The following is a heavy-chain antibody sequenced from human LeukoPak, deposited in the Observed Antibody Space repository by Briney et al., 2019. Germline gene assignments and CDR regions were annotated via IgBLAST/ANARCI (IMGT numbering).Heavy chain of an antibody. J-gene: IGHJ4*02. D-gene: IGHD3-16*02. Sequence: GGSLRLSFAASGFTFSIYGISWVRQAPGKGLEWVSYISSSGSNSYHADSVKGRFSISRDNSKNSLYLQMNSLRAEDTAMYFCASGYRSGPICAWGQGTLVTVSS. CDR2: ISSSGSNS. V-gene: IGHV3-48*01. CDR1: GFTFSIYG. CDR3: ASGYRSGPICA.